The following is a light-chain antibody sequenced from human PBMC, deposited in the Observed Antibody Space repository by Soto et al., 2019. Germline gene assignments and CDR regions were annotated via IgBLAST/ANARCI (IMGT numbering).Light chain of an antibody. CDR1: QSVSNN. V-gene: IGKV3-15*01. CDR2: GAS. J-gene: IGKJ1*01. Sequence: ERVMTQSPATLSVSPGARVTLSCRASQSVSNNLAWYQQKPGQAPRLLIYGASTRATGIPARFSGSGSGTEFTLTITSLQSEDFAVYYCQQYNNWPRTFGQGTKVDIK. CDR3: QQYNNWPRT.